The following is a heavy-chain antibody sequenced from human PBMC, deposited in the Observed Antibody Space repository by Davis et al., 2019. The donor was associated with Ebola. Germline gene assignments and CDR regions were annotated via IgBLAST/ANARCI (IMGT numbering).Heavy chain of an antibody. D-gene: IGHD5-24*01. CDR2: ISGYSGNT. CDR1: GYPFTNYG. V-gene: IGHV1-18*01. J-gene: IGHJ5*02. CDR3: ARGSPSRRGGYGGFSWFDP. Sequence: ASVPDSCKATGYPFTNYGISWVRQAPGQGLDWMGWISGYSGNTKYAQTFQGRVTMTTDTSTSTAYMELRSLRSDDTAVYYCARGSPSRRGGYGGFSWFDPWGQGTLVTVSS.